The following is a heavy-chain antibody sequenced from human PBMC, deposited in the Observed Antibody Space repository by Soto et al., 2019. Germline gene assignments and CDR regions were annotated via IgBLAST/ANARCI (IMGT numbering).Heavy chain of an antibody. CDR3: ARTGRWLQFEDY. V-gene: IGHV3-23*01. CDR1: GFPFSNSD. CDR2: ISSSGGST. D-gene: IGHD5-12*01. Sequence: GGSLRLSCAVSGFPFSNSDMSWVRQAPGKGLAWVSAISSSGGSTYYADSVKGRFTISRDTTKSSMNLQMNSLRAEDTAVYYCARTGRWLQFEDYWGQGTLVTVSS. J-gene: IGHJ4*02.